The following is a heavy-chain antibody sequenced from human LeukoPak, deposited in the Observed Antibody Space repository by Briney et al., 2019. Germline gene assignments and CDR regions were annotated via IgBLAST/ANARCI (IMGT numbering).Heavy chain of an antibody. J-gene: IGHJ4*02. Sequence: PSETLSLTCTVSGGSISSSSYYWGWIRQPPGKGLEWIGSIYYSGSTYYNPSLKSRVTISVDTSKNQFSLKLSSVTAADTAVYYCARAIGVGAADYWGQGTLVTVSS. CDR3: ARAIGVGAADY. CDR1: GGSISSSSYY. D-gene: IGHD1-26*01. CDR2: IYYSGST. V-gene: IGHV4-39*07.